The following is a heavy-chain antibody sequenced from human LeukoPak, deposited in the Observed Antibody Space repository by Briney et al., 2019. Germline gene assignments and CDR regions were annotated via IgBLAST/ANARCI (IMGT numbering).Heavy chain of an antibody. D-gene: IGHD6-19*01. Sequence: GRSLRLSCVASGFTFSSYGMHWVRQAPGKGLEWVAVISYDGSNKYYADSVKGRFTISRDNSKNTLYLQMNSLRVEDTAVYYCAKDSSGWSHYFDYWGQGTLVTVSS. CDR2: ISYDGSNK. CDR1: GFTFSSYG. V-gene: IGHV3-30*18. CDR3: AKDSSGWSHYFDY. J-gene: IGHJ4*02.